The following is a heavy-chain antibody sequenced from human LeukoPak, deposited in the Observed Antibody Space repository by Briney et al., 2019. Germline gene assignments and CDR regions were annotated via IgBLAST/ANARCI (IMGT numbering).Heavy chain of an antibody. CDR2: IYHSGSS. V-gene: IGHV4-38-2*02. J-gene: IGHJ4*02. Sequence: PSETLSLTCTVSGYSISNGYYWDWIRQAPGKGLDWIGSIYHSGSSYSNPSLKSRAILSVDTLKNQFSLKLSSVTAADTAVYYCARRHGDYEANFDYWGQGALVTVSS. CDR3: ARRHGDYEANFDY. CDR1: GYSISNGYY. D-gene: IGHD4-17*01.